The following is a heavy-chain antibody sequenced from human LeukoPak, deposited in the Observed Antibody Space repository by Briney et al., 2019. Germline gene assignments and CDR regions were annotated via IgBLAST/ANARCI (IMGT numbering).Heavy chain of an antibody. D-gene: IGHD1-7*01. J-gene: IGHJ4*02. Sequence: SETLSLTCTVSGGSISSGGYYWSWIRQHPGKGLEWIGYIYYSGSTYYNPSLKSRVTISVDTSKNQFSLKPSSVTAADTAVYYCARVPPAGTTVDYWGQGTLVTVSS. CDR2: IYYSGST. V-gene: IGHV4-31*03. CDR1: GGSISSGGYY. CDR3: ARVPPAGTTVDY.